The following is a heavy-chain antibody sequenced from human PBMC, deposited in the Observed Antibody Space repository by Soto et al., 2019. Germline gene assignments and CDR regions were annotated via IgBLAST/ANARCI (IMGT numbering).Heavy chain of an antibody. CDR3: ARHSGVAEDGTD. CDR2: IYPGDSDT. Sequence: GESLKISCKGSGYSFTTNWIGWVRQMPGKGLEWMGVIYPGDSDTRYSPSFQGQVAISADKSINTAYLQWSSLKASDTAMYYCARHSGVAEDGTDWGQGTLVTVS. V-gene: IGHV5-51*01. J-gene: IGHJ1*01. D-gene: IGHD6-13*01. CDR1: GYSFTTNW.